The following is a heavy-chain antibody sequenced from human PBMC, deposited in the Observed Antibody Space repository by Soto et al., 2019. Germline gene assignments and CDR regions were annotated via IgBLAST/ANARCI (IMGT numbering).Heavy chain of an antibody. CDR1: GDSVSSNSAA. V-gene: IGHV6-1*01. J-gene: IGHJ6*02. Sequence: SQTLSLTCAISGDSVSSNSAAWNWIRQSPSRGLEWLGRTYYRSKWYNDYAVSVKSRITINPDTSKNQFSLQLNSVTPEDTAVYYCARDPSHYGGNSGYYYYGMDVWGQGTTDIVSS. CDR3: ARDPSHYGGNSGYYYYGMDV. D-gene: IGHD4-17*01. CDR2: TYYRSKWYN.